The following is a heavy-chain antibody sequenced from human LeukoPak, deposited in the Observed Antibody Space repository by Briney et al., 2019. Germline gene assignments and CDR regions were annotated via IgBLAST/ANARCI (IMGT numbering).Heavy chain of an antibody. Sequence: GRSLRLSCAASGFTFSSYGIHWVRQAPGKGLEWVAVISYDGSNKYYADSVKGRFTISRDNSKNTLFLQMNSLRAEDTAVYYCARPPPMIAYWDAFDIWGQGTMVTVSS. V-gene: IGHV3-30*03. CDR3: ARPPPMIAYWDAFDI. J-gene: IGHJ3*02. CDR2: ISYDGSNK. D-gene: IGHD3-22*01. CDR1: GFTFSSYG.